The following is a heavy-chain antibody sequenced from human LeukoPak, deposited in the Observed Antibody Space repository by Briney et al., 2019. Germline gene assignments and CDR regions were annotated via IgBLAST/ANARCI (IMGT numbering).Heavy chain of an antibody. V-gene: IGHV3-7*01. CDR3: ARGGPYCGGDCYDGWFDP. J-gene: IGHJ5*02. CDR1: GFTFSGYW. CDR2: IKQDGSEK. D-gene: IGHD2-21*02. Sequence: GGSLRLSCAASGFTFSGYWMSWVRQAPGKGLEWVANIKQDGSEKYYVDSVKGRFTISRDNAKNSLYLQMNSLRAEDTAVYYCARGGPYCGGDCYDGWFDPWGQGTLVTASS.